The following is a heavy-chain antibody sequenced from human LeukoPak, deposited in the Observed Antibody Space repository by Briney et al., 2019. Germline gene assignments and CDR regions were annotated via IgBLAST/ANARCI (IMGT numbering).Heavy chain of an antibody. Sequence: GGCLRLSCAASGFTFNHFGMHWVRQAPGKGLEWVAVIWSDGSNKFYADSVRGRFTISRDDSRKTVYLQMDRMTAEDTAIYYCAKDAQRGFDYSNSLEYWGQGALVTVSS. V-gene: IGHV3-33*06. CDR2: IWSDGSNK. D-gene: IGHD4-11*01. CDR1: GFTFNHFG. J-gene: IGHJ4*02. CDR3: AKDAQRGFDYSNSLEY.